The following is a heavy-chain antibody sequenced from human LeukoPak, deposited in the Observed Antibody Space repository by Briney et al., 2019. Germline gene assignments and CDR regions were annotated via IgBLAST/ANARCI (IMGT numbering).Heavy chain of an antibody. D-gene: IGHD4/OR15-4a*01. Sequence: ASVKVSCKASGYTFTKYYIHWVRQAPGQGLEWMVIINPSVGTTLYSQKFQGRVTLTRDTSTTTVYMEVTSLRSDDTAVYYCAREEMMLVLALDMWAQETMLTVS. CDR3: AREEMMLVLALDM. CDR1: GYTFTKYY. CDR2: INPSVGTT. J-gene: IGHJ3*02. V-gene: IGHV1-46*01.